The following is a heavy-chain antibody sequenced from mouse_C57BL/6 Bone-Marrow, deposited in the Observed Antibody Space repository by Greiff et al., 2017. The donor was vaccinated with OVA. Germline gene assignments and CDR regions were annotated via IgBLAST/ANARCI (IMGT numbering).Heavy chain of an antibody. V-gene: IGHV5-4*01. Sequence: EVKVVESGGGLVKPGGSLKLSCAASGFTFSSYAMSWVRQTPEKRLEWVATISDGGSYTYYPDNVKGRFTISRDNAKNNLYLQMSHLKSEDTAMYYCARDSGITTYFDDWGQGTTLTVSS. CDR2: ISDGGSYT. CDR3: ARDSGITTYFDD. D-gene: IGHD2-4*01. CDR1: GFTFSSYA. J-gene: IGHJ2*01.